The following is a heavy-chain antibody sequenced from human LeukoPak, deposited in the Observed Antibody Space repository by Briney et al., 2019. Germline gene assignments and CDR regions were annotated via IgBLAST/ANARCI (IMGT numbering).Heavy chain of an antibody. CDR3: ARMGGSSGYDILTGYYTYNWFDP. CDR1: GFTFNSYW. CDR2: IKQDGSEK. Sequence: PGGSLRLSCAASGFTFNSYWMSWVRQAPGKGLEWVANIKQDGSEKYYVDSVKGRFTISRDNAKNSLYLQMNSLRAEDTAVYYCARMGGSSGYDILTGYYTYNWFDPWGQGTLVTVSS. V-gene: IGHV3-7*05. J-gene: IGHJ5*02. D-gene: IGHD3-9*01.